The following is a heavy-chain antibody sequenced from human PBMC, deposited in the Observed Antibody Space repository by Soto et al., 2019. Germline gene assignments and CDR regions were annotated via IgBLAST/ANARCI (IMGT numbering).Heavy chain of an antibody. CDR1: GGTFSSYA. V-gene: IGHV1-69*13. D-gene: IGHD6-19*01. CDR3: AMRAVTGYYYGMDV. J-gene: IGHJ6*02. Sequence: SVKVSCKAPGGTFSSYAISWVRQAPGQGLEWMGGIIPIFGTANYAQKFQGRVTITADESTSTAYMELSSLRSEDTAVYYCAMRAVTGYYYGMDVWGQGTTVTVSS. CDR2: IIPIFGTA.